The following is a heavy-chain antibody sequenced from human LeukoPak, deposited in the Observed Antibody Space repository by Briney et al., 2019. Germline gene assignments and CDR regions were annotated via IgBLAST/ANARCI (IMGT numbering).Heavy chain of an antibody. CDR1: GFTFSSYA. CDR3: AKSAQFSYYDFWSGYYGDLDY. J-gene: IGHJ4*02. CDR2: ISGSGGST. V-gene: IGHV3-23*01. Sequence: PGGSLRLSCAASGFTFSSYAMSWVRQAPGKGLEWVSAISGSGGSTYYADSVKGRFTISRDNSKNTLYLQMNSLRAEDTAVYYCAKSAQFSYYDFWSGYYGDLDYWGQGTLVTVSS. D-gene: IGHD3-3*01.